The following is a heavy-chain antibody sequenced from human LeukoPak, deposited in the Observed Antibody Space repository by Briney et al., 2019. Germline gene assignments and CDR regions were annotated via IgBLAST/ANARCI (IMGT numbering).Heavy chain of an antibody. CDR2: IRDSGGKT. Sequence: PGGSLRLSCAASGFTFSNSAMTWVRQAPGKGLEWVSAIRDSGGKTHYADSVKGRFTISRDNSKHTLYLQMNSLRVEDTAIYYCAKDWSWDYWGQGTLITIS. CDR3: AKDWSWDY. D-gene: IGHD1-26*01. V-gene: IGHV3-23*01. CDR1: GFTFSNSA. J-gene: IGHJ4*02.